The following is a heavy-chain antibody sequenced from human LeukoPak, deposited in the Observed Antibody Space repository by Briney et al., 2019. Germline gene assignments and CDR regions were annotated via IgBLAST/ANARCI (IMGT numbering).Heavy chain of an antibody. J-gene: IGHJ5*02. CDR3: ARDRGNIVVAPNAIRGWFDP. Sequence: GGSLRLSCAASGFTFRDYGIHWVRQAPGKGLEWVAVIWNDGSNENYVDSVKGRFTISRDNSKNTMYLQMNSLRAEDTAVYYCARDRGNIVVAPNAIRGWFDPWGQGTLVTVSS. CDR1: GFTFRDYG. CDR2: IWNDGSNE. V-gene: IGHV3-33*01. D-gene: IGHD2-2*02.